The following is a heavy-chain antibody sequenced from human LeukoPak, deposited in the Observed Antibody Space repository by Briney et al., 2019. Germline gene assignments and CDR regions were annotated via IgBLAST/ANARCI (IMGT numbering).Heavy chain of an antibody. CDR1: GGSISSSSYS. Sequence: PSETLSLTCTVSGGSISSSSYSWGWIRQPPGKGLEWIGSVYYSGSTYYNPSLKSRVTISVETCKNQFSLKLSSVTAADTAVYYCASGDDSYAADYFDYWGQGTLVTVSS. CDR3: ASGDDSYAADYFDY. CDR2: VYYSGST. J-gene: IGHJ4*02. V-gene: IGHV4-39*01. D-gene: IGHD6-25*01.